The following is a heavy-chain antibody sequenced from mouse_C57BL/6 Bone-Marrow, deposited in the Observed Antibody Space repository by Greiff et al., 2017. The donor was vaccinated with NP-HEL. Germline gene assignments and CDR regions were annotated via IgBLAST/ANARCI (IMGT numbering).Heavy chain of an antibody. J-gene: IGHJ4*01. Sequence: DVQLVESEGGLVQPGSSMKLSCTASGFTFSDYYMAWVRQVPEKGLEWVANINYDGSSTYYLDSLKSRFIISRDNAKNILYLQMSSLKSEDTATYYCARDQLGRRAMDYWGQGTSVTVSS. CDR2: INYDGSST. CDR3: ARDQLGRRAMDY. V-gene: IGHV5-16*01. CDR1: GFTFSDYY. D-gene: IGHD4-1*02.